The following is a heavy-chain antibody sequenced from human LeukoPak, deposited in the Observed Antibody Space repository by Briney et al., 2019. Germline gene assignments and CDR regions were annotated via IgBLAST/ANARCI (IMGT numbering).Heavy chain of an antibody. J-gene: IGHJ4*02. CDR3: ARATYSGSYYVGGNYFDY. D-gene: IGHD1-26*01. CDR2: IYTSGST. V-gene: IGHV4-4*07. CDR1: GGSISSYY. Sequence: PSETLSLTCTVSGGSISSYYWSWIRQPAGKGLEWIGRIYTSGSTNYNPSLKSRVTMSVDTSKNQFSLKLSSVTAADTAVYYCARATYSGSYYVGGNYFDYWGQGTLVTVSS.